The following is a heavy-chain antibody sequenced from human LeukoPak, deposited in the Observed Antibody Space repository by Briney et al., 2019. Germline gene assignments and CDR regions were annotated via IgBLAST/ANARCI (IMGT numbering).Heavy chain of an antibody. J-gene: IGHJ4*02. D-gene: IGHD5-12*01. V-gene: IGHV4-30-4*01. CDR3: ARGGGYDSDYYYFDY. Sequence: KSSETLSLTCTVSGGSISSGDYYWSWIRQPPGKGLEWIGYIYYSGSTYYNPSLKSRVTISVDTSKNQFSLKLSSVTAADTAVYYCARGGGYDSDYYYFDYWGQGTLVTVSS. CDR2: IYYSGST. CDR1: GGSISSGDYY.